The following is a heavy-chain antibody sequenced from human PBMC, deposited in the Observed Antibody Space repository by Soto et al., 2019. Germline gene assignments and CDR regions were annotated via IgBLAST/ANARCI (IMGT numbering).Heavy chain of an antibody. Sequence: QVQLVQSGAEVKKPGASVKVSCKASGYIFNNYGINWVRQAPGQGLEWMGGISANRTNTKYAQKFQGRVTMTTDTSTNTAHMELRSLRSDDTAIYYCAREPYDDFWTGVSYFDYWGQGTLVTVSS. J-gene: IGHJ4*02. CDR3: AREPYDDFWTGVSYFDY. CDR1: GYIFNNYG. CDR2: ISANRTNT. D-gene: IGHD3-3*01. V-gene: IGHV1-18*01.